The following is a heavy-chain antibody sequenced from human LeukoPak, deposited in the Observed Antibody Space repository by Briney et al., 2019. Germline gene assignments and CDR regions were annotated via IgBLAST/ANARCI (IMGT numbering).Heavy chain of an antibody. Sequence: GGSLRLSCAASGFTFSSYAMSWVRQAPGKGLEWGSAISGSGGSTYYADAVKGRFTISRDNSKNTLYLQMNSLRAEDTAVYYCAKSRQTIVATICDYWGQGTLVTVYS. CDR3: AKSRQTIVATICDY. D-gene: IGHD5-12*01. V-gene: IGHV3-23*01. CDR2: ISGSGGST. J-gene: IGHJ4*02. CDR1: GFTFSSYA.